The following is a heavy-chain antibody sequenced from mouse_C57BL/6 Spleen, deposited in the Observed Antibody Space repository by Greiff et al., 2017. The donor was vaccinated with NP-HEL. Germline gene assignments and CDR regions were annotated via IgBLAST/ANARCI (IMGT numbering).Heavy chain of an antibody. CDR3: AREGLGGWFAY. Sequence: EVQLVESGGGLVKPGGSLKLSCAASGFTFSSYAMSWVRQTPEKRLEWVATISDGGSYTYYPDNVKGRFTISRDNAKNNLYLQMSHLKSEDTAMYYCAREGLGGWFAYWGQGTLVTVSA. J-gene: IGHJ3*01. CDR1: GFTFSSYA. D-gene: IGHD3-3*01. CDR2: ISDGGSYT. V-gene: IGHV5-4*01.